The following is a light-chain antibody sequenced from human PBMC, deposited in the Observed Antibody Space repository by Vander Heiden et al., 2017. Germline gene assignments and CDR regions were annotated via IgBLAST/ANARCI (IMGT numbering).Light chain of an antibody. Sequence: SYELTQPPSVSVSPGQTARITCSGDALPRQYAYWYQQKPGQAPMLVIYSDSERPSGIPERFSGSSSGTTATLTISGVQAEDEADYYCQSADSSGTYWVFGGGTKLTVL. V-gene: IGLV3-25*03. J-gene: IGLJ2*01. CDR2: SDS. CDR3: QSADSSGTYWV. CDR1: ALPRQY.